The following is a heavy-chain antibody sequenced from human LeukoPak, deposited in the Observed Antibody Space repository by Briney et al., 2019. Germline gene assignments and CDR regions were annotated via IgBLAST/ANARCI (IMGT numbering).Heavy chain of an antibody. CDR3: ASGAVYTAMVPDPLDY. Sequence: ASLRVSCKPSVDTSTAYYMHCVPQAPGQGLGWMGWINPNSGGTNYAQKFQGRVTMTRDTSIITAYMELSRLRSDDTAVYYCASGAVYTAMVPDPLDYWGQGTLVTVSS. CDR2: INPNSGGT. J-gene: IGHJ4*02. V-gene: IGHV1-2*02. D-gene: IGHD5-18*01. CDR1: VDTSTAYY.